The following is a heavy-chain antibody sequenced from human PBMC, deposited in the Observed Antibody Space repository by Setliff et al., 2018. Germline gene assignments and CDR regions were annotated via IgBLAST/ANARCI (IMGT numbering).Heavy chain of an antibody. CDR3: ARLSWNGLRYFGLDV. CDR1: GVSISSYY. J-gene: IGHJ6*02. CDR2: IRNSGGI. D-gene: IGHD3-3*01. V-gene: IGHV4-59*01. Sequence: TLSLTCNVSGVSISSYYWSWIRQAPGKGLESLGYIRNSGGINYNPSLKSRVTISVDTSTNQFSLKLTSVTAADTAVYYCARLSWNGLRYFGLDVWGQGTTVTVSS.